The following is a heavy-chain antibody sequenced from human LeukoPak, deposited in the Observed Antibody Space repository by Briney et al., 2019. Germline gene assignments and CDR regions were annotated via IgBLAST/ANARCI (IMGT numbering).Heavy chain of an antibody. CDR3: ASSKNYYDTSGLDY. Sequence: ASVKVSCKASGYTFTSYGTSWVRQAPGQGLEWMGWISAYNGNTNYAQKLQGRVTMTTDTSTSTAYMELRSLRSDDTAVYYCASSKNYYDTSGLDYWGQGTLVTVSS. CDR1: GYTFTSYG. CDR2: ISAYNGNT. J-gene: IGHJ4*02. V-gene: IGHV1-18*01. D-gene: IGHD3-22*01.